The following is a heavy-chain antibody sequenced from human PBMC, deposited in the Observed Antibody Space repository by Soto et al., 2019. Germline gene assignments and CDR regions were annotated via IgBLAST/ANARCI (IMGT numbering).Heavy chain of an antibody. V-gene: IGHV4-59*01. CDR3: ARDNGFGESDV. D-gene: IGHD3-10*01. Sequence: SVTLPLTYSVSDASIRSYYYSWLRQTPGKGLEWIGYIYLGGSINYNPSFKSRVIISVDTSKNQFSVRLSSVTAADTAVYYCARDNGFGESDVWGQGTTVTVSS. CDR1: DASIRSYY. CDR2: IYLGGSI. J-gene: IGHJ6*02.